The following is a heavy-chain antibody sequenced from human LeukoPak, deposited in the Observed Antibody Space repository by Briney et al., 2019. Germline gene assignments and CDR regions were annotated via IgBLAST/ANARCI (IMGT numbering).Heavy chain of an antibody. V-gene: IGHV4-34*01. D-gene: IGHD3-9*01. Sequence: KPSETLSLTCAVYGGSFSDYYWSWIRQVPGKGLEWIGEVNHSGSTNYNPSLKSRVTISVDTSKNQFSLKVTSVTAADTAVYYCARRTTYFGWLPSESPSCFDYWGQGTLVTVSS. CDR1: GGSFSDYY. J-gene: IGHJ4*02. CDR2: VNHSGST. CDR3: ARRTTYFGWLPSESPSCFDY.